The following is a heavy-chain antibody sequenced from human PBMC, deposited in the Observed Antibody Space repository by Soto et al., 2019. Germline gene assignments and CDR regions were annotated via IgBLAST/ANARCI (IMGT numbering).Heavy chain of an antibody. J-gene: IGHJ6*03. D-gene: IGHD2-15*01. CDR2: ISSSSSTI. CDR3: ARDLSDASQMIGCSGGSCYWYYYYYMDV. Sequence: GESLKISCAASGFTFSSYSMNWVRQAPGKGLEWVSYISSSSSTIYYADSVKGRFTISRDNAKNSLYLQMNSLRAEDTAVYYCARDLSDASQMIGCSGGSCYWYYYYYMDVWGKGTTVTVSS. V-gene: IGHV3-48*01. CDR1: GFTFSSYS.